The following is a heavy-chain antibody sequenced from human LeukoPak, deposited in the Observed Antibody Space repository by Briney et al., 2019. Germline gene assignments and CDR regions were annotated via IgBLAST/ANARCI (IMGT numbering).Heavy chain of an antibody. V-gene: IGHV4-61*02. CDR1: GDSISSGSYF. J-gene: IGHJ4*02. CDR2: IFTSGSP. D-gene: IGHD6-19*01. Sequence: SETLSLTCTVSGDSISSGSYFWSWTRQPAGKGLEWIGRIFTSGSPNYNLSLKSRVTISVDTSKNQFSLKLSSVTAADTAVYFCARDAPYNSGWYPDYWGQGTLVTVSS. CDR3: ARDAPYNSGWYPDY.